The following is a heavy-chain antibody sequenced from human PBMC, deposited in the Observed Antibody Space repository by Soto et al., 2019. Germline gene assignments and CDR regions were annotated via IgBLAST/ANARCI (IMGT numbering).Heavy chain of an antibody. CDR2: ISGGGVTT. Sequence: EMQLLESGGELVQPGGSLRLSCAASGFTFSSYAMTWVRQAPGKGLEYVSAISGGGVTTYYADSMKGRFTISRDNSKNTLYLQMNSLRAEDSAVYYCAKDRDDIGMVDAFEIWGQGTMVTVSS. J-gene: IGHJ3*02. D-gene: IGHD2-15*01. V-gene: IGHV3-23*01. CDR1: GFTFSSYA. CDR3: AKDRDDIGMVDAFEI.